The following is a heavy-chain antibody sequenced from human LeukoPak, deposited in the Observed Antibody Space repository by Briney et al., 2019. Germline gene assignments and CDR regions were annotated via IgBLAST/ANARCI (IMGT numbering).Heavy chain of an antibody. CDR3: AKESDCSSTSCTRPPFDY. CDR2: IYSGGST. Sequence: GGSLRLSCAASGFTVSSNYMSWVRQAPGKGLEWVSVIYSGGSTYYADSVKGRFTISRDNSKNTLYLQMNSLRAEDTAVYYCAKESDCSSTSCTRPPFDYWGQGTLVTVSS. D-gene: IGHD2-2*01. V-gene: IGHV3-66*02. J-gene: IGHJ4*02. CDR1: GFTVSSNY.